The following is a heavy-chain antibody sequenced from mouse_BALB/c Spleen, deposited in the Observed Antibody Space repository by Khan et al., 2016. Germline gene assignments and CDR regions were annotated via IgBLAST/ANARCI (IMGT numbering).Heavy chain of an antibody. CDR1: GYTFTNYG. J-gene: IGHJ2*01. D-gene: IGHD1-1*01. CDR2: INTNTGEP. V-gene: IGHV9-3*02. Sequence: QIQLVQSGPELKKPGETVKISCKASGYTFTNYGMNWVKQAPGKGLKWMGWINTNTGEPTYAEEFKGRFAFSSETSASTAYLQINNLKNEDTATYFCAIEGLLRYFDYWGQGTTLTVSS. CDR3: AIEGLLRYFDY.